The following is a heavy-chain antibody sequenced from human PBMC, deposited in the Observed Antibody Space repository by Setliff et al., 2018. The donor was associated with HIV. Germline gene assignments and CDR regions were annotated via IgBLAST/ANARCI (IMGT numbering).Heavy chain of an antibody. CDR2: VDHSGGT. CDR3: ARRAGNYLDY. J-gene: IGHJ4*02. Sequence: SETLSLTCAVYGTSSSGYYWNWIRQSPGKGLEWIGEVDHSGGTKFNPSLKSRATISLKTSKNQFSLSLSSVTVADTGLYFCARRAGNYLDYWGQGTLVTVSS. V-gene: IGHV4-34*01. CDR1: GTSSSGYY.